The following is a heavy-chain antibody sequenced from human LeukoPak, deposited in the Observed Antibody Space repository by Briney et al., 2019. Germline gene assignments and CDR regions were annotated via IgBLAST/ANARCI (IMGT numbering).Heavy chain of an antibody. CDR3: AEDSYDFWSGFDY. CDR2: FSNTGSA. J-gene: IGHJ4*02. V-gene: IGHV3-23*01. Sequence: GGSLRLSCAASGFTFSSYAMSWVRQAPGKGLEWVSTFSNTGSAYYADSVKGRFTISRDNSKNSLYLRMNSLRAEDTALYYCAEDSYDFWSGFDYWGRGTLVTVSS. CDR1: GFTFSSYA. D-gene: IGHD3-3*01.